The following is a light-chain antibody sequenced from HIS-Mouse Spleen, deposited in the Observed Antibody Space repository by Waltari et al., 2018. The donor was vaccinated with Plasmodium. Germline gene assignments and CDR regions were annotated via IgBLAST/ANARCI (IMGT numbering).Light chain of an antibody. CDR3: QQYDNLPLT. J-gene: IGKJ4*01. CDR1: QDISNY. Sequence: DIQMTQSPSSLSASVGDTVTITCQASQDISNYLICYQQKPGKAPKLLIYDASNLETGVPSRFSGSGSGTDFTFTISSLQPEDIATYYCQQYDNLPLTFGGGTKVEIK. V-gene: IGKV1-33*01. CDR2: DAS.